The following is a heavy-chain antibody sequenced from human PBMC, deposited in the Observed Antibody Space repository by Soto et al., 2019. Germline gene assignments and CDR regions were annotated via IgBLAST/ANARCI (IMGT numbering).Heavy chain of an antibody. CDR1: GFTVSSNY. V-gene: IGHV3-66*01. J-gene: IGHJ4*02. CDR3: AREVYSSSWFLDY. D-gene: IGHD2-2*01. Sequence: GGSLRLSCAASGFTVSSNYMNWVRQAPGKGLEWVAVIYSGGSTYYADSVKGRFTVSRDNSKNTLYLQMNSLRAEDTAVYYCAREVYSSSWFLDYWGQGTLVTVSS. CDR2: IYSGGST.